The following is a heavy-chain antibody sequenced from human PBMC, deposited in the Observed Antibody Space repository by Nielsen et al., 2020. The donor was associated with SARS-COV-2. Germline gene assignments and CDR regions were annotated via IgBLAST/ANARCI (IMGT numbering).Heavy chain of an antibody. CDR2: ISSSGSTI. V-gene: IGHV3-11*04. Sequence: GESLKISCAASGFTFSDYYMSWIRQAPGKGLEWVSYISSSGSTIYYADSVKGRFTISRDNSKNTLYLQMNSLRAEDTAVYYCAREVREGGGYNYDIWGQGTMVTVSS. CDR3: AREVREGGGYNYDI. J-gene: IGHJ3*02. D-gene: IGHD5-24*01. CDR1: GFTFSDYY.